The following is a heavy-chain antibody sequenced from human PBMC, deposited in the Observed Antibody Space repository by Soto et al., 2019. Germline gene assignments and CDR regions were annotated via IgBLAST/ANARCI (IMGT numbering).Heavy chain of an antibody. CDR1: GFTFRSYA. D-gene: IGHD2-15*01. CDR2: TGGGGVST. J-gene: IGHJ3*02. Sequence: EAQLLESGGGLVEPGGSLRLSCAASGFTFRSYAMTWVRQAPGKGLEWVSYTGGGGVSTYYADSVKGRFTSSRADSKNTLYLQMNSLRAEDTALYYCAKIVGGGSHHDAFDIWGQGTMVTVSS. CDR3: AKIVGGGSHHDAFDI. V-gene: IGHV3-23*01.